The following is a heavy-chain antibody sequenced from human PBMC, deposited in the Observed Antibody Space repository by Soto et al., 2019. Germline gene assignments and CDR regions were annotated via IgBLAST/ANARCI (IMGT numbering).Heavy chain of an antibody. J-gene: IGHJ6*02. Sequence: SLRLSCAASGFTFSSYGMHWVRQAPGKGLEWVAVISYDGSNKYYADSVKGRFTISRDNSKNTLYLQMNSLRAEDTAVYYCAKDLTWDLPYYYYYGMDVWGQGTTVTVSS. D-gene: IGHD1-26*01. CDR3: AKDLTWDLPYYYYYGMDV. CDR2: ISYDGSNK. V-gene: IGHV3-30*18. CDR1: GFTFSSYG.